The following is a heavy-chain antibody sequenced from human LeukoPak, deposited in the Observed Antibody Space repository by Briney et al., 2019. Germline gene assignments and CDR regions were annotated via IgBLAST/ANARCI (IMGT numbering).Heavy chain of an antibody. J-gene: IGHJ3*02. Sequence: SETLSLTCTVYGGSFSDYYWSWIRQPPGRGLEWIGEINHSGSTNYNPSLKSRVTISVDTSKNHFSLKLSSVTAADTAVYYCARRVRGVNDAFDIWGQGTMVTVSS. V-gene: IGHV4-34*01. CDR3: ARRVRGVNDAFDI. D-gene: IGHD3-10*01. CDR2: INHSGST. CDR1: GGSFSDYY.